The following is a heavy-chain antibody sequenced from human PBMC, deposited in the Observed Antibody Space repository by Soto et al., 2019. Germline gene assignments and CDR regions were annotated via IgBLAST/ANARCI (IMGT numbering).Heavy chain of an antibody. J-gene: IGHJ4*02. Sequence: EVHLVESGGGLVQTGGSLRLSCAIFESTVSRDWMNWVRQAPGKGLEWVAHINQDGSEKYYVDSVKGRFTISRDNAKKSLCLQRNRLRPAGTAMYYCSGGVGDAFWGQGTLVTVSS. CDR3: SGGVGDAF. CDR2: INQDGSEK. CDR1: ESTVSRDW. V-gene: IGHV3-7*04. D-gene: IGHD1-26*01.